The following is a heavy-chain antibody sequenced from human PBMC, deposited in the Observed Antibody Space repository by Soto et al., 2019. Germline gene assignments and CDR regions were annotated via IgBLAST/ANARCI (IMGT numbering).Heavy chain of an antibody. D-gene: IGHD5-12*01. CDR3: ARDYYRFNSGYGFSMDV. Sequence: PGGSLRLSCAASGFTLTNYAMHWVRQAPGKGLEWVAVISYDGSNKYYADSVKGRFTISRDNSKNTLYLQMNSLRAEDTAVYYCARDYYRFNSGYGFSMDVWGQGTTVTVS. CDR1: GFTLTNYA. J-gene: IGHJ6*02. CDR2: ISYDGSNK. V-gene: IGHV3-30-3*01.